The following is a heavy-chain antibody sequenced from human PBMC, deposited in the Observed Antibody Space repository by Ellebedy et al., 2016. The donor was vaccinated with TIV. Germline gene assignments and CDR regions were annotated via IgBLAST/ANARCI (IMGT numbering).Heavy chain of an antibody. Sequence: ETLSLTCAASGFSFTSYAMSWVRQAPGKGLEWVSVISGSGGTTYYADSVKGRFTISRENSKNTLYLQLNSLRAEDTAVYYCAKGGVVIRPFDIWGQGTMVTVSS. V-gene: IGHV3-23*01. J-gene: IGHJ3*02. CDR1: GFSFTSYA. D-gene: IGHD3-22*01. CDR2: ISGSGGTT. CDR3: AKGGVVIRPFDI.